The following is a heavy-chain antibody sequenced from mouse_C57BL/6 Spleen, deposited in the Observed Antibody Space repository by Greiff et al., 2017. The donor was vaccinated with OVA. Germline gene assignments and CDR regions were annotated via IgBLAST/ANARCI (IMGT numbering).Heavy chain of an antibody. Sequence: QVQLKESGAELVRPGASVKLSCKASGYTFTDYYINWVKQRPGQGLEWIARIYPGSGNTYYNEKFKGKATLTAEKSSSTAYMQLSSLTSEDSAVYFCARGVYGSFDYWGQGTTLTVSS. CDR2: IYPGSGNT. D-gene: IGHD1-1*01. CDR1: GYTFTDYY. CDR3: ARGVYGSFDY. V-gene: IGHV1-76*01. J-gene: IGHJ2*01.